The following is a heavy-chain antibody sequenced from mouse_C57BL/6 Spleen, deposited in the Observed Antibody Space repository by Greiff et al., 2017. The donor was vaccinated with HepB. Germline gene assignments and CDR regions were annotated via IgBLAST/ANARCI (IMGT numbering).Heavy chain of an antibody. V-gene: IGHV1-69*01. CDR2: IDPSDSYT. J-gene: IGHJ2*01. CDR3: ASDGDDGDCY. Sequence: VQLQQSGAELVMPGASVKLSCKASGYTFTSYWMHWVKQRPGQGLEWIGEIDPSDSYTNYNQKFKGKSTLTVDKSSSTAYMQLSSLTSEGSAVYYCASDGDDGDCYWGQGTTLTVSS. CDR1: GYTFTSYW. D-gene: IGHD2-3*01.